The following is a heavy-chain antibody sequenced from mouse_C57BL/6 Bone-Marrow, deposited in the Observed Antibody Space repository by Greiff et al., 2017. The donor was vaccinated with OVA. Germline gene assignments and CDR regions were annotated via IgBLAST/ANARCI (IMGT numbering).Heavy chain of an antibody. CDR3: ARYKGYFDV. V-gene: IGHV7-3*01. CDR2: IRNKANGYTT. CDR1: GFTFTDYY. J-gene: IGHJ1*03. Sequence: EVKLVESGGGLVQPGGSLSLSCAASGFTFTDYYMSWVRQPPGKALEWLGFIRNKANGYTTEYIASVKGRFTISRDNSQSILYLQMNALRAEDSATYYCARYKGYFDVWGTGTTVTVSS.